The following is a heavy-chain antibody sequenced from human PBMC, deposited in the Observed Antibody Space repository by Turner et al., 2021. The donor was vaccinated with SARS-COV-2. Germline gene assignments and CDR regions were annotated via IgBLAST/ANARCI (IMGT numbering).Heavy chain of an antibody. Sequence: QLQESGPGVVKPSETLSLTCTVSGGSISSYDYYWDWIRQPPGMGLEWIGSMYYCGTTHYNPSLRGRVTISIDTSKNQFSLKVTSVTATDTAVYYCARRGDYWGQGMLVTVSS. V-gene: IGHV4-39*01. CDR3: ARRGDY. J-gene: IGHJ4*02. CDR1: GGSISSYDYY. CDR2: MYYCGTT. D-gene: IGHD3-16*01.